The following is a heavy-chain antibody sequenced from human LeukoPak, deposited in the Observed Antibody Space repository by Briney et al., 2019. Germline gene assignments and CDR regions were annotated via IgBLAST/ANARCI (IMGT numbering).Heavy chain of an antibody. V-gene: IGHV3-7*01. CDR2: IKQDGSEK. CDR3: ARDRQIAC. J-gene: IGHJ4*02. CDR1: GFTFSNYW. Sequence: GGSLRLSCAASGFTFSNYWLTWVRQAPGQGLEWVANIKQDGSEKHYVDSMKGRFTISRDNAKNSLYLQMNSLRAEDTAVYYCARDRQIACWGQGTLVTVSS.